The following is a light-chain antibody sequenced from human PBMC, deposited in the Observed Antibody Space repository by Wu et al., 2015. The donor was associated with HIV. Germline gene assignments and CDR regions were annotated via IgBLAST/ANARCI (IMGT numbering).Light chain of an antibody. V-gene: IGKV3-11*01. Sequence: EIVLTQSPATLSLSPGERATLSCRASQSVSSYLAWYQQKPGQAPRLLIYDASNRATGIPARFSGSGSGTDFTLTISRLEPEDFAVYYCQQRSNWPWTFGQGTKVEFK. CDR1: QSVSSY. CDR3: QQRSNWPWT. J-gene: IGKJ1*01. CDR2: DAS.